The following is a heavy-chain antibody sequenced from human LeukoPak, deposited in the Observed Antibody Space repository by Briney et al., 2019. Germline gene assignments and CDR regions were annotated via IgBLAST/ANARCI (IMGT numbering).Heavy chain of an antibody. J-gene: IGHJ5*02. D-gene: IGHD6-13*01. V-gene: IGHV3-7*04. CDR1: GFTFSTFR. CDR2: IKQDGSEK. Sequence: GGSLRLSCAASGFTFSTFRMIWVRQPPGKGLEWVANIKQDGSEKYYVDSVKGRFTISRDNANNSLYLQMNSLRAEDTAVYYCARSAGRFDPWGQGTLVTVSS. CDR3: ARSAGRFDP.